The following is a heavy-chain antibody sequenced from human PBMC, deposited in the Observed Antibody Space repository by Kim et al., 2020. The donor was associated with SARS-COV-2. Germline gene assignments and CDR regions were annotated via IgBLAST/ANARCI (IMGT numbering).Heavy chain of an antibody. Sequence: SVKGRFTISRDNSKNTLYLQMGSLRAEDMAVYYGARERAVAGAAGAFDIWGQGTMVTVSS. J-gene: IGHJ3*02. CDR3: ARERAVAGAAGAFDI. D-gene: IGHD6-19*01. V-gene: IGHV3-64*01.